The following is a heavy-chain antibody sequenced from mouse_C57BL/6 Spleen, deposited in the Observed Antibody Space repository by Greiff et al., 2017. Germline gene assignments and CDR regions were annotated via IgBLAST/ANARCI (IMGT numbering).Heavy chain of an antibody. CDR3: AIPPFYYGNYGAY. CDR2: IHPSDSDT. Sequence: QVQLQQPGAELVKPGASVKVSCKASGYTFTSYWMHWVKQRPGQGLEWIGRIHPSDSDTNYNQKFKGKATLTVDKSSSTAYMQLSSLTSEDSAVYYCAIPPFYYGNYGAYWGQGTLVTVSA. V-gene: IGHV1-74*01. CDR1: GYTFTSYW. J-gene: IGHJ3*01. D-gene: IGHD2-1*01.